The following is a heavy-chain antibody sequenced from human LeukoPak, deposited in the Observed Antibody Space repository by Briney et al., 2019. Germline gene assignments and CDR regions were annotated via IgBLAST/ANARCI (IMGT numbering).Heavy chain of an antibody. D-gene: IGHD3-22*01. J-gene: IGHJ3*02. CDR2: IKQDESER. Sequence: PGGSLRLSCEGSGFSFSSYWMTWVRQSPGKGPEWVANIKQDESERYTVDSVKGRFTISRDNAKNSVFLHMNSLRAEDTALYYCARRVVPQNAFDIWGQGTMVTVSS. CDR3: ARRVVPQNAFDI. V-gene: IGHV3-7*01. CDR1: GFSFSSYW.